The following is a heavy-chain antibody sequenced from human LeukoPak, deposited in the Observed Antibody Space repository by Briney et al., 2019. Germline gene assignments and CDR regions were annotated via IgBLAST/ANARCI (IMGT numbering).Heavy chain of an antibody. J-gene: IGHJ4*02. V-gene: IGHV5-51*01. CDR2: IYPSDSDT. D-gene: IGHD2-2*01. CDR3: TRTPRLVAHAFYFDQ. Sequence: GETLKISCKGFGYTFATYWFGWVRQMPGKGPEWMGTIYPSDSDTRYSPSFQGHVTISADKSNTPAYLQWSSLKASDSTMYYCTRTPRLVAHAFYFDQWGRGTLVTVSS. CDR1: GYTFATYW.